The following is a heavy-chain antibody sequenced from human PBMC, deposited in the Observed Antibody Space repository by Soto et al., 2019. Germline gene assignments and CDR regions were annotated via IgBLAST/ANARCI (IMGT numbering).Heavy chain of an antibody. V-gene: IGHV4-31*03. J-gene: IGHJ4*02. CDR3: ARLRSGGSGWAFDS. D-gene: IGHD2-15*01. CDR2: IYYRGTT. Sequence: QVQLQESGPGQVKPSQTLALTCTVTGGPISGGPYYWSWIRQHPGKGLEWIGHIYYRGTTCYNPSLQSRIIISIDTSENRFSLKLSSVTAADTAVYYCARLRSGGSGWAFDSWGQGSLVTVSS. CDR1: GGPISGGPYY.